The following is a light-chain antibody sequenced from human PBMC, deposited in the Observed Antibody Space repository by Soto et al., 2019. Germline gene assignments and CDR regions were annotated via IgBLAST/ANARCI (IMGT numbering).Light chain of an antibody. J-gene: IGLJ3*02. V-gene: IGLV2-14*01. CDR2: EVS. CDR3: SSYTTGSTWV. Sequence: QSALTQPASVSGSPGQSITISCTGTSSDVGAYNYVSWYQQHPGKAPKLMIYEVSNRPSGVSNRFSGSKYGNTASLTISGLQAEDEGDYYCSSYTTGSTWVFGGGTKLTVL. CDR1: SSDVGAYNY.